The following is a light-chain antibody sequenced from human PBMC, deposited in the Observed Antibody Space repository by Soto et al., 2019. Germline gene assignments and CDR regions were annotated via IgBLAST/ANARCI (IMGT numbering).Light chain of an antibody. Sequence: DIQMTQSPSSMSAPVGDRVTITCRASQGISTYLNWYQQKPGKAPKLLIYAASSLQSGVPSRFSGSGSETDFTLTISSLQPEDFATYSCQQRYSTTWTFGQGTKVDIK. V-gene: IGKV1-39*01. CDR3: QQRYSTTWT. J-gene: IGKJ1*01. CDR1: QGISTY. CDR2: AAS.